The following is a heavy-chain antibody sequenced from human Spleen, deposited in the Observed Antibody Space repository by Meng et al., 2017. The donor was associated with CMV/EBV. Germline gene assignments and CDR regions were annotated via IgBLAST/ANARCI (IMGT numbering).Heavy chain of an antibody. V-gene: IGHV1-69*04. J-gene: IGHJ4*02. CDR1: GTFTSYS. CDR3: ARVEYYCSTSGCYPDS. Sequence: GTFTSYSVSWVRQAPGQGLEWMGRIIPILDIANYAQKFQDRVTITADKSTSSAYMELSSLRYEDTAVYYCARVEYYCSTSGCYPDSWGQGTLVTVSS. D-gene: IGHD2-2*01. CDR2: IIPILDIA.